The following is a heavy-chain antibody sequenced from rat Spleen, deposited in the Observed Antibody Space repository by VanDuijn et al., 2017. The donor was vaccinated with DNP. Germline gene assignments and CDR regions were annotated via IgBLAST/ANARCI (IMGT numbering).Heavy chain of an antibody. D-gene: IGHD1-4*01. CDR2: ISYDGGST. CDR1: GFTFSNYD. J-gene: IGHJ2*01. V-gene: IGHV5S23*01. Sequence: EVQLVESGGDLVQPGRSLILSCAASGFTFSNYDMAWVRQAPTKGLEWVAYISYDGGSTNYGDSVKGRFTISRDNAKSTLYLQMNSLRSEDTATYYCARGNYPGINTFDYWGQGVMVTVSS. CDR3: ARGNYPGINTFDY.